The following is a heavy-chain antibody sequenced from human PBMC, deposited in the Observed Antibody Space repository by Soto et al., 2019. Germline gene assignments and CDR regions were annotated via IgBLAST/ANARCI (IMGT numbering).Heavy chain of an antibody. CDR1: GASVSSSSYY. CDR3: ARLNAGTTYYYYGMDV. CDR2: IYYSGST. D-gene: IGHD1-7*01. J-gene: IGHJ6*02. V-gene: IGHV4-39*01. Sequence: QLQLHESGPGLVKPSETLSLTCTVSGASVSSSSYYWGWIRQPPGKGLEWIGSIYYSGSTYYNPSLKRRVTISXXTXKSXFSLKLSSVTAADTAVYYCARLNAGTTYYYYGMDVWGQGTTVTVSS.